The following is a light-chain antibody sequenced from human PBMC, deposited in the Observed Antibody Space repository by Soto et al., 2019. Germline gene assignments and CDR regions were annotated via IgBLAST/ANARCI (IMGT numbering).Light chain of an antibody. V-gene: IGKV3-11*01. CDR3: QQRSNWPIT. J-gene: IGKJ5*01. CDR1: QSVSSY. Sequence: EIVMTQSPATLSLSPGEGATLSCRASQSVSSYLAWYQQKPGQAPRLLIYDASRRATGIPARFSGSGSGTDFTLTISSLEPEDFAVYYCQQRSNWPITFGQGTRLEIK. CDR2: DAS.